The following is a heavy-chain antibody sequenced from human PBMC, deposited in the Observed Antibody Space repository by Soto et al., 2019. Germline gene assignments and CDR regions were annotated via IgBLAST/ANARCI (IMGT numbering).Heavy chain of an antibody. CDR3: TTEFDYLASWFDP. CDR1: GFTFSNAW. CDR2: IKSKTDGGTT. Sequence: GGSLRLSCAASGFTFSNAWMSWVRQAPGKGLEWVGRIKSKTDGGTTDYAAPVKGRFTISRDDSKNTLYLQMNSLKTEDTAVYYCTTEFDYLASWFDPWGQGTLVTVSS. V-gene: IGHV3-15*01. D-gene: IGHD5-12*01. J-gene: IGHJ5*02.